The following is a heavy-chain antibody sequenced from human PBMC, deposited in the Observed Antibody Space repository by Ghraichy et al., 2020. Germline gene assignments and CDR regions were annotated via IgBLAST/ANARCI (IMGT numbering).Heavy chain of an antibody. Sequence: SVKVSCKTSGARFSNPVISWVRQAPGQVLEWMGGIAPVFGPPNSAQKFQGRVTITADESTTTAYLELSSLRSEDTAVYYCARGGPAYDFWSGYRFESWGQGTLVTVSS. D-gene: IGHD3-3*01. CDR2: IAPVFGPP. CDR1: GARFSNPV. V-gene: IGHV1-69*13. J-gene: IGHJ5*01. CDR3: ARGGPAYDFWSGYRFES.